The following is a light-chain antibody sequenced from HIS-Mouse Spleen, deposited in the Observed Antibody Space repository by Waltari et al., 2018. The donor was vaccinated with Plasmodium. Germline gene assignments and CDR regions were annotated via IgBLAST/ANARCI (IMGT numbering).Light chain of an antibody. CDR3: SSYAGSNKLV. CDR1: SSDVGGYNY. V-gene: IGLV2-8*01. J-gene: IGLJ2*01. CDR2: EVS. Sequence: QSALTQPPSASGSPGQSVTISCTGTSSDVGGYNYVSWYQPHPGKAPKLMIYEVSKRPSGVPDLSSGSKSGNTASLTVPGLQAEDEADYYCSSYAGSNKLVFGGGTKLTVL.